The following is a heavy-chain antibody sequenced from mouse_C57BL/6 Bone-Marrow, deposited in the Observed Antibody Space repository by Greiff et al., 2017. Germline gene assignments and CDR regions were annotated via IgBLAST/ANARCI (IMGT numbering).Heavy chain of an antibody. CDR1: GYTFTNYW. CDR3: ARRRAIGREFAY. J-gene: IGHJ3*01. Sequence: QVQLQQSGAELVRPGPSVKMSCKASGYTFTNYWIGWAKQRPGHGLEWIGDIYPGGGYTNYNEKFKGKATLTADKSSSTAYMQFSSLTSEDSAIYYCARRRAIGREFAYWGQGTLVTVSA. D-gene: IGHD2-14*01. CDR2: IYPGGGYT. V-gene: IGHV1-63*01.